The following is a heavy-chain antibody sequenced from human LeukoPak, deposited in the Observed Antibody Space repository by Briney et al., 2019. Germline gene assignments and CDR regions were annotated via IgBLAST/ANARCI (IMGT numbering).Heavy chain of an antibody. CDR3: AKDGGLWVSAHWGDS. V-gene: IGHV3-23*01. CDR2: ITTSDGNT. Sequence: GGSLRLSCAASGFTFSSYTMSWVRQAPGKGLEWVSTITTSDGNTYYADSVKGRFTVSRDNSKNTLYLQMNSLRAEDTAVYYCAKDGGLWVSAHWGDSWGRGTLVTVPS. J-gene: IGHJ4*02. D-gene: IGHD7-27*01. CDR1: GFTFSSYT.